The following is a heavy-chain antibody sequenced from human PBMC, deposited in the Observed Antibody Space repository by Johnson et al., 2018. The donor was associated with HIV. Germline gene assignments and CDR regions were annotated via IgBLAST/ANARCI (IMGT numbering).Heavy chain of an antibody. J-gene: IGHJ3*02. D-gene: IGHD6-19*01. V-gene: IGHV3-9*01. CDR3: AKDMGYSSGLGNTAFDI. CDR1: GFTFNDYA. Sequence: LVESGGGLVQPGRSLILSCAASGFTFNDYAMHWVRQAPGKGLEWVSTISWNSGTIGYADSVKGRFTISRDNAKNSLYLQMNSLRAEDTALYYCAKDMGYSSGLGNTAFDIWGQGTMVSVS. CDR2: ISWNSGTI.